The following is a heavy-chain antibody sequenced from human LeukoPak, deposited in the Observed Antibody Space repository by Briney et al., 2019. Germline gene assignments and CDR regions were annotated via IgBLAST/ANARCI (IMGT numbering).Heavy chain of an antibody. CDR3: ARGGDPSYYDFWSGYIYYGMDV. V-gene: IGHV3-30-3*01. D-gene: IGHD3-3*01. CDR2: ISYHGTNK. J-gene: IGHJ6*02. Sequence: GGSLRLSCAASGFTFSSYAMHWVRQAPGKGLEWVAVISYHGTNKYYADSVKGRFTISRDNSKNTLYLQMNSLRAEDTALYYCARGGDPSYYDFWSGYIYYGMDVWGQGTTVIVSS. CDR1: GFTFSSYA.